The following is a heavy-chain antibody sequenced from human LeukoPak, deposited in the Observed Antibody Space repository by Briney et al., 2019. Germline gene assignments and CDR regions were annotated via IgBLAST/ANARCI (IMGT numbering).Heavy chain of an antibody. Sequence: GGSLRLSCAASEFSVGSNYMNWVRQAPGKGLEWIAYLSSSGSAFSYADSVKGRFTIARDNAKNSVYLEMNSLRADDTAVYYCARSARLMKGVVEVTALDDWGQGTLVTVSS. CDR1: EFSVGSNY. J-gene: IGHJ4*02. CDR3: ARSARLMKGVVEVTALDD. CDR2: LSSSGSAF. V-gene: IGHV3-48*03. D-gene: IGHD3-3*01.